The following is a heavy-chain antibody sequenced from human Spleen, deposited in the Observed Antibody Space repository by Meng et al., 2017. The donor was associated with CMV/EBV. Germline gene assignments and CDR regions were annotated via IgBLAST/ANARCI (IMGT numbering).Heavy chain of an antibody. Sequence: GESLKISCAASGFTFSSYWMSWVRQAPGKGLEWVANIKQDGSEKYYVDSVKGRFTISRDNAKNSLYLQMNSLGAEDAAVYYCARSLYSGYDVQYFYGMDVWGQGTTVTVSS. CDR3: ARSLYSGYDVQYFYGMDV. V-gene: IGHV3-7*01. CDR1: GFTFSSYW. J-gene: IGHJ6*02. CDR2: IKQDGSEK. D-gene: IGHD5-12*01.